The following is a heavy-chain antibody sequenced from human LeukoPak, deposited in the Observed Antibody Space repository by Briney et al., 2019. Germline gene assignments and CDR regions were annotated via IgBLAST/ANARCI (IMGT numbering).Heavy chain of an antibody. V-gene: IGHV5-51*01. CDR2: IYPGDSDT. D-gene: IGHD3-3*01. CDR3: ARQNDFRLDY. J-gene: IGHJ4*02. CDR1: GYTFSSYW. Sequence: GESLKISCKGSGYTFSSYWIGRVRQMPGKGLEWMGIIYPGDSDTRYSPSLQGQVTISVDTSIGTAYLQWSSLKASHTAIYYCARQNDFRLDYWGQGTLVTVSS.